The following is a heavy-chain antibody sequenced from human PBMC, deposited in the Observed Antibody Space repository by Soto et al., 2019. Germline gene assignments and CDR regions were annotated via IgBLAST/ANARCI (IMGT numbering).Heavy chain of an antibody. CDR3: ARHWGTGFYHFQS. J-gene: IGHJ4*02. V-gene: IGHV4-38-2*01. D-gene: IGHD6-19*01. CDR2: IYHSGST. CDR1: VYSISTGFN. Sequence: PSETLSLTCAFSVYSISTGFNWGWIRQPPGKGLEWIGSIYHSGSTYYNLSLKSRVTISADTSKNQISLKLISVTAADTALYYCARHWGTGFYHFQSWGQGTLVTVSS.